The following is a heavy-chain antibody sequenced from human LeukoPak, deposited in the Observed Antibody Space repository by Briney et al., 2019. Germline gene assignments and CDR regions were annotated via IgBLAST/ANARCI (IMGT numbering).Heavy chain of an antibody. J-gene: IGHJ3*01. D-gene: IGHD3-22*01. V-gene: IGHV3-64*01. CDR2: IGTNGFT. CDR1: GFAFNSSV. CDR3: AREGHSSGHCGNFDV. Sequence: GGSLRLSCAASGFAFNSSVLHWVRQGPGKGLEYVSGIGTNGFTHYANSLKDRFTISRDNSKNTLYLQMGSMRAADMAVYYCAREGHSSGHCGNFDVWGRGTMVIVSS.